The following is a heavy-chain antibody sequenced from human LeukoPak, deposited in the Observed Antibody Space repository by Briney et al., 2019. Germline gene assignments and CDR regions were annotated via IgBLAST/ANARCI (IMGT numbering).Heavy chain of an antibody. CDR3: ASPLPNSSSWYWGLDY. V-gene: IGHV3-53*01. Sequence: GGSLRLSCAASGFTVSSNYMSWVRQAPGKGLEWVSVIYSGGSTYYADSVKGRFTISRDNSKNTLYLQMNSLRAEDTAVYYCASPLPNSSSWYWGLDYWGQGTLVTVSS. J-gene: IGHJ4*02. CDR1: GFTVSSNY. D-gene: IGHD6-13*01. CDR2: IYSGGST.